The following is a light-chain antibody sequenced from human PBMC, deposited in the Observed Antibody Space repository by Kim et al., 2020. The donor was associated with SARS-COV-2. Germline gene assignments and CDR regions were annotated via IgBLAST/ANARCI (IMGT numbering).Light chain of an antibody. CDR3: SSYTSSFTLV. CDR1: SSDVGGYKY. CDR2: DVS. V-gene: IGLV2-14*03. J-gene: IGLJ2*01. Sequence: GQSITISGTGTSSDVGGYKYVSWYQQHPGKAPKLMIYDVSNRPSGVSNRFSGSKSGNTASLTISGLQAEDEADYYCSSYTSSFTLVFGGGTQLTVL.